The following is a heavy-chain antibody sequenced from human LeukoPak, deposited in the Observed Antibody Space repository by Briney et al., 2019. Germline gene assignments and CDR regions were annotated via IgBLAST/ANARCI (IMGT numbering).Heavy chain of an antibody. D-gene: IGHD3-3*01. Sequence: GGSLRLSCAASGFTFSSYAMHWVRQAPGKGLEWVAVISYDGSNKYYADSVKGRFTISRDNAKNSLYLQMNSLRAEDTAVYYCARDLRTSPVNAAYDFLEWLWAFDIWGQGTMVTVSS. V-gene: IGHV3-30-3*01. CDR1: GFTFSSYA. CDR3: ARDLRTSPVNAAYDFLEWLWAFDI. J-gene: IGHJ3*02. CDR2: ISYDGSNK.